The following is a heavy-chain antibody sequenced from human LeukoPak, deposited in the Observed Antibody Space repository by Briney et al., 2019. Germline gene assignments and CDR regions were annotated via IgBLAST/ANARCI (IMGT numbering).Heavy chain of an antibody. CDR1: GFRFSDAA. CDR3: AKGDNYGDYLSFDY. CDR2: IGSVGHST. D-gene: IGHD4-17*01. Sequence: PGGSLRLSCAASGFRFSDAAMTWVRQAPGKGLEWVSLIGSVGHSTYYGDSVKGRFTISRDNSKNTLSLQMNSLRVEDTAIYYCAKGDNYGDYLSFDYWGQGALVTVSS. V-gene: IGHV3-23*01. J-gene: IGHJ4*02.